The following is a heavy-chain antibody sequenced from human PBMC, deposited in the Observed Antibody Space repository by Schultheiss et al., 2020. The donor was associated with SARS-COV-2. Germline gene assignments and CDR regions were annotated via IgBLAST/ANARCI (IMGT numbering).Heavy chain of an antibody. CDR3: ARGHDYYDSSGYDAFDI. Sequence: ASVKVSCKASGYTFTSYGISWVRQAPGQGLEWMGWMNPNSGNTGYAQKFQGRVTMTRNTSISTAYMELSSLRSEDTAVYYCARGHDYYDSSGYDAFDIWGQGTMVTVSS. CDR2: MNPNSGNT. CDR1: GYTFTSYG. J-gene: IGHJ3*02. V-gene: IGHV1-8*02. D-gene: IGHD3-22*01.